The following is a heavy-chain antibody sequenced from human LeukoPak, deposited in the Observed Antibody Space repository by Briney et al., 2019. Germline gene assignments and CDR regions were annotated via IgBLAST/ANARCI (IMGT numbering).Heavy chain of an antibody. J-gene: IGHJ2*01. CDR3: AKDVIRTGTKNWYFDL. CDR1: GFTFSSYA. D-gene: IGHD1-7*01. V-gene: IGHV3-23*01. Sequence: PGGSLRLSCAASGFTFSSYAMSWVRQAPGKGLEWVSAISGSGGSTYYADSVKGRFTISRDNSKNTLYLQMNSLRAEDTAVYYCAKDVIRTGTKNWYFDLWGRGTLVTVSS. CDR2: ISGSGGST.